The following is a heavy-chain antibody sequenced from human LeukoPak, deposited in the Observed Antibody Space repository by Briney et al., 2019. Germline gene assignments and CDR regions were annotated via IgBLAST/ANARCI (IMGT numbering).Heavy chain of an antibody. Sequence: SETLSLTCTVSGGSISSYYWSWIRQPPGKGLEWVGYIYYSGSNNYNPSRKSRVTISVDTSKNQFSLKLSSVTAADTAVYYCAREGSYDSSGYETLDAFDICGQGTMVTVSS. V-gene: IGHV4-59*01. CDR1: GGSISSYY. J-gene: IGHJ3*02. CDR2: IYYSGSN. CDR3: AREGSYDSSGYETLDAFDI. D-gene: IGHD3-22*01.